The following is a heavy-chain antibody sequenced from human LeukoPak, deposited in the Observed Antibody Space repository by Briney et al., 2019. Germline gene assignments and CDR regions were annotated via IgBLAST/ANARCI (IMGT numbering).Heavy chain of an antibody. V-gene: IGHV3-23*01. CDR1: GVIISSYA. Sequence: GGSLRLSCAASGVIISSYAMSWVRQAPGKGLEWVSAINGRGDNTYYADFVKGRFTISRDNSKSSVYLQMNSLRTEDTAVYYCAKDRVSPGFNWFDPWGQGTLVTVSS. CDR2: INGRGDNT. J-gene: IGHJ5*02. CDR3: AKDRVSPGFNWFDP. D-gene: IGHD2/OR15-2a*01.